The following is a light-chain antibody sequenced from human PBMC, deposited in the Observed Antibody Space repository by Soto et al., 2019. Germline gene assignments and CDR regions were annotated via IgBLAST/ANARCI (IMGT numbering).Light chain of an antibody. Sequence: SVERRVAKECGASQAPGGFLAWFQQKPGKAPKLLIYDAYDLQLGAPRTFSGSQTRTELTLTISGLQPDDYASDFCLQYDSYPYTFGQGTKVDIK. CDR2: DAY. CDR3: LQYDSYPYT. V-gene: IGKV1-5*01. CDR1: QAPGGF. J-gene: IGKJ2*01.